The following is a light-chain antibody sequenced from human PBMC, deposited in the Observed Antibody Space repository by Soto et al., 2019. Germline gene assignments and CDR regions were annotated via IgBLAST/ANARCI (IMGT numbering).Light chain of an antibody. CDR1: QSVSSSY. Sequence: EIVLTQSPGTLSLSPGERATLSCRASQSVSSSYLAWYQQKPGQAPRLLIYGTSSRATATPDRFSGSGSGTDFTLTISRLEPEDFAVYYCQQYGSSSWTFGQGTKVDI. CDR2: GTS. CDR3: QQYGSSSWT. J-gene: IGKJ1*01. V-gene: IGKV3-20*01.